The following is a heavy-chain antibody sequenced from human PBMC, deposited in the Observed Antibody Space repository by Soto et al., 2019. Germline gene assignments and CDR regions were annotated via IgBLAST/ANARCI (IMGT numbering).Heavy chain of an antibody. V-gene: IGHV3-23*01. CDR2: YGGSGGSR. Sequence: DVQLLESGGGLVQWGGSLRLSWVTSGFTFRTYGMTWVRQAPGKGLEWVSYGGSGGSRFYAESVKGRFTISRDNSKNTLSLEMNSLRAEDTATYYCVKFRGRAYPYYYMDVWGKGTTVTVSS. CDR1: GFTFRTYG. D-gene: IGHD3-10*01. CDR3: VKFRGRAYPYYYMDV. J-gene: IGHJ6*03.